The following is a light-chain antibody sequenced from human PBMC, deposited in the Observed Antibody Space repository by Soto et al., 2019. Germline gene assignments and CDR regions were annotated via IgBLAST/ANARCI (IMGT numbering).Light chain of an antibody. CDR3: SSHTSSTALV. V-gene: IGLV2-14*03. CDR2: DVT. CDR1: DSDIGGYDH. Sequence: QSVLTEPSSGSASPGQSIPISCTGTDSDIGGYDHVSWYQQHPGKAPKLLIYDVTTRPSGVSSRFSGSKAGRTASLTISGLQTEDEADYYCSSHTSSTALVFGTGTKVTVL. J-gene: IGLJ1*01.